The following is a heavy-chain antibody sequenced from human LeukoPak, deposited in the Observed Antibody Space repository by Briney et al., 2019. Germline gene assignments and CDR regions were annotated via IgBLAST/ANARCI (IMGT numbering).Heavy chain of an antibody. CDR2: ISFDGSNK. Sequence: PGGSLRLSCAASGFTFSSYGMYWVRQAPGKGLEWVAVISFDGSNKYYADSVRGRFTVSRDNSKDTLYLQMNSLRAEDTAVYYCAKAGIGVVGYFDYWGQGTLVTVSS. CDR3: AKAGIGVVGYFDY. D-gene: IGHD6-19*01. V-gene: IGHV3-30*18. CDR1: GFTFSSYG. J-gene: IGHJ4*02.